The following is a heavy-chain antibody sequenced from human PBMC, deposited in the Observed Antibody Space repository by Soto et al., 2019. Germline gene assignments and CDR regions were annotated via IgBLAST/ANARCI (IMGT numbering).Heavy chain of an antibody. CDR2: INHSGST. D-gene: IGHD3-3*01. Sequence: SETLSLTCAVYGGSFSGYYWSWIRQPPGKGLEWIGEINHSGSTNYNPSLKSRVTISVDTSKNQFSLKLSSVTAADTAVYYCARVGRGSSFGAFDIWGQGTMVTVSS. CDR3: ARVGRGSSFGAFDI. CDR1: GGSFSGYY. J-gene: IGHJ3*02. V-gene: IGHV4-34*01.